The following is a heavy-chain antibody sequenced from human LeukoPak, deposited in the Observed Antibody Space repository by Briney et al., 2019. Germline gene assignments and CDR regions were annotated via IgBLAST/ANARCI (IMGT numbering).Heavy chain of an antibody. CDR2: IYYSGST. Sequence: SETLSLTCTVSGGSISSSSYYWGWIRQPPGKGLEWIGSIYYSGSTYYNPSLKSRVTISVDTSKNQFSLKLSSVTAADTAVYYCARRRHIVVVTTYDAFDIWGQGTMVTVSP. J-gene: IGHJ3*02. CDR1: GGSISSSSYY. V-gene: IGHV4-39*01. D-gene: IGHD2-21*02. CDR3: ARRRHIVVVTTYDAFDI.